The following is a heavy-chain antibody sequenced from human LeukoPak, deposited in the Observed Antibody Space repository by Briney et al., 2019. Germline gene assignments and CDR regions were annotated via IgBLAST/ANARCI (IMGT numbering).Heavy chain of an antibody. CDR1: GGSISTNF. Sequence: PSETLSLTCTASGGSISTNFWSWIRQPPGKGLEWIGNIFYSGRNNYNPSLRSRVTMSVDTSKNQFSLKLSSVTAADTAVYYCARVNDWVSWLDYWGQGTLVTVSS. D-gene: IGHD3-16*01. CDR3: ARVNDWVSWLDY. CDR2: IFYSGRN. J-gene: IGHJ4*02. V-gene: IGHV4-59*01.